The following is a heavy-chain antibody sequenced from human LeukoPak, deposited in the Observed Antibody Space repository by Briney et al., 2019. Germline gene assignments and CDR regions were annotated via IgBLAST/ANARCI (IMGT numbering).Heavy chain of an antibody. V-gene: IGHV4-34*01. J-gene: IGHJ5*02. CDR2: INHSGST. CDR3: ASIYIAAAVTAGNWFDP. D-gene: IGHD6-13*01. Sequence: SETLSLTCAVYGGSFSGYYWSWIRQPPGKGLEWIGEINHSGSTNYNPSLKSRVTISVDTSKNQFSLKLSSVTAADTAVYYCASIYIAAAVTAGNWFDPWGQGTLVTVSS. CDR1: GGSFSGYY.